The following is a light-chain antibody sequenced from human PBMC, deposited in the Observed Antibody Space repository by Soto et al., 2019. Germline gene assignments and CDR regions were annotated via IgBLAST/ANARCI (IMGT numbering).Light chain of an antibody. Sequence: QSVLTQPASVSGSPGQSFTISCTGTSSDVGSYNLVSWYQQPPGKAPKLMIYEVSKRPSGVSNRFSGSKSGNTASLTISGLQAEDEADYYCCSYAGSSTYVFGTGTKITVL. CDR3: CSYAGSSTYV. V-gene: IGLV2-23*02. J-gene: IGLJ1*01. CDR2: EVS. CDR1: SSDVGSYNL.